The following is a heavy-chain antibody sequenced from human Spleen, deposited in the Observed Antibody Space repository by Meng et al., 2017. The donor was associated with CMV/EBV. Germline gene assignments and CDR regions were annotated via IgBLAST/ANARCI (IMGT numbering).Heavy chain of an antibody. D-gene: IGHD2-2*01. J-gene: IGHJ4*02. V-gene: IGHV3-23*01. CDR2: ISGSGGST. Sequence: GESLKISCAASGFTFSSYWMHWVRQAPGKGLEWVSGISGSGGSTYYADSVKGRFTISRDNSKNTLYLQMNSLRAEDTAVYYCAKDPYCSSASCSVDYWGQGTLVTVSS. CDR1: GFTFSSYW. CDR3: AKDPYCSSASCSVDY.